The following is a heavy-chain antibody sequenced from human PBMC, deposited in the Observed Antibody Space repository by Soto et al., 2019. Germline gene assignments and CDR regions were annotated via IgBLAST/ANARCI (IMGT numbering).Heavy chain of an antibody. CDR1: GYTFTSYG. CDR3: ARLGPAAMFHKLNYYYMDV. Sequence: GASVKVSCKASGYTFTSYGISWVRQAPGQGLEWMGWISAYNGNTNYAQKLQGRVTMTTDTSTSTAYMELRSLRSDDTAVYYCARLGPAAMFHKLNYYYMDVWGKGTTVTVSS. D-gene: IGHD2-2*01. CDR2: ISAYNGNT. V-gene: IGHV1-18*01. J-gene: IGHJ6*03.